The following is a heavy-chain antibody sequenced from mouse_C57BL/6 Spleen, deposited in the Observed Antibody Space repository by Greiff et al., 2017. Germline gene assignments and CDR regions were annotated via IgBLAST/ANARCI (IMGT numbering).Heavy chain of an antibody. CDR3: ARKVGNSHAMDY. Sequence: EVQLQQSGPVLVKPGASVKMSCKASGYTFTDYYMNWVKQSHGKSLEWIGVINPYNGGTSYNQKFKGKATLTVDKSSSTAYMELNSLTSEYSAVYYCARKVGNSHAMDYWGQGTSVTVSS. V-gene: IGHV1-19*01. D-gene: IGHD2-1*01. J-gene: IGHJ4*01. CDR1: GYTFTDYY. CDR2: INPYNGGT.